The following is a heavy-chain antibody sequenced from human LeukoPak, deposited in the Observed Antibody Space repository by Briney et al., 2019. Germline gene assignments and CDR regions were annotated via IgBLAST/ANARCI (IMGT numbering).Heavy chain of an antibody. CDR3: AISTDPYPPLFDY. CDR1: GGTFSSYA. J-gene: IGHJ4*02. D-gene: IGHD6-13*01. CDR2: IIPIFGTA. Sequence: SVKVSCKASGGTFSSYAISWVRQAPGQGLEWMGGIIPIFGTANYAKKFQGRVTITTDESTSTAYMELSSLRSEDTAVYYCAISTDPYPPLFDYWGQGTLVTVSS. V-gene: IGHV1-69*05.